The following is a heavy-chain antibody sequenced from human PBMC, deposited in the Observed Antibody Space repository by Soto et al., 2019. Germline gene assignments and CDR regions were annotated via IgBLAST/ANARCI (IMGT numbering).Heavy chain of an antibody. CDR1: GDTFTSYV. V-gene: IGHV1-69*01. CDR3: ARHLLAVGRRRGD. CDR2: IIPLFGTT. D-gene: IGHD6-19*01. Sequence: QVQLVQSGAEVKKPGSSVKVSCKISGDTFTSYVINWVRQAPGQGLEYVGGIIPLFGTTNYAQKFQDRVTMTADASKNTAYMELGSLRSYDTAIYLCARHLLAVGRRRGDWGQGTLVTVSS. J-gene: IGHJ1*01.